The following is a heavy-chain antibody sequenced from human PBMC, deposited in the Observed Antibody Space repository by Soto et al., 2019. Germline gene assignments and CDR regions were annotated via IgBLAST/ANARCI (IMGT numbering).Heavy chain of an antibody. J-gene: IGHJ4*02. D-gene: IGHD1-1*01. Sequence: SETLSLTCAVSGGSISSGGYSWSWIRQPPGKGLEWIGYIYHSGSTYYNPSLKSRVTISVDRSKNQFSLKLSSVTAADTAVYYCARVDWNGLVGTFDYWGQGTLVTVSS. CDR1: GGSISSGGYS. V-gene: IGHV4-30-2*01. CDR3: ARVDWNGLVGTFDY. CDR2: IYHSGST.